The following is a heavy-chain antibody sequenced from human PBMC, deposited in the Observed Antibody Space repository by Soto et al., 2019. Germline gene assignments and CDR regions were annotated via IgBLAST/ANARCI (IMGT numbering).Heavy chain of an antibody. V-gene: IGHV3-53*02. J-gene: IGHJ6*02. CDR1: GFTVSSNY. CDR3: ARDRWLLRYYDCTNMGGGDYGMDV. D-gene: IGHD3-9*01. Sequence: EVELVETGGGLNQPGGSLRLSCAASGFTVSSNYMRWVRQAPGRGLEWVSVIYSGGTTYYADSVKGRFTISRDNSKNTLYLQMNSLRAEDTAVYYCARDRWLLRYYDCTNMGGGDYGMDVWGQGTTVIVSS. CDR2: IYSGGTT.